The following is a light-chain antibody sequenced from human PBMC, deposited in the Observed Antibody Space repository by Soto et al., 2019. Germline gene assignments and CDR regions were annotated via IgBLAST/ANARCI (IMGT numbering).Light chain of an antibody. CDR1: QSISDR. V-gene: IGKV1-5*03. CDR2: RAS. Sequence: DIRLTQSPSTLSASVGDRVTITCRASQSISDRLAWYQQKSGKAPRLLIYRASSLENEVPSRFSGSGSGTEFNLTISSLQPDDFATYYCQQYNLYSAITFGQGTKLEI. J-gene: IGKJ2*01. CDR3: QQYNLYSAIT.